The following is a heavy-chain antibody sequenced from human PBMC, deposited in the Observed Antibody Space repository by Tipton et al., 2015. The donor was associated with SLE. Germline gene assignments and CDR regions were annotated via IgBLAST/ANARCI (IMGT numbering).Heavy chain of an antibody. Sequence: TLSLTCTVSGGSISSSSYYWGWIRQPPGKGLEWIGSIYYSGSTYYNPSLKSRVTISVDTSKNQFSLKLSSVTAADTAVYYCARHMTDDARGMDVWGQGTTVPVSS. CDR1: GGSISSSSYY. J-gene: IGHJ6*02. CDR3: ARHMTDDARGMDV. D-gene: IGHD1-1*01. CDR2: IYYSGST. V-gene: IGHV4-39*07.